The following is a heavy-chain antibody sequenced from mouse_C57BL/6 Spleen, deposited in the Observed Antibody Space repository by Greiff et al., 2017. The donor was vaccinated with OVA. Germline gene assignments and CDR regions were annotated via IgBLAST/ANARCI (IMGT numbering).Heavy chain of an antibody. J-gene: IGHJ1*03. CDR1: GFTFSDYG. Sequence: EVQLVESGGGLVKPGGSLKLSCAASGFTFSDYGMHWVRQAPEKGLEWVAYISSGSSTIYYADTVKGRFTISRDNAKNTLFLQMTSLRSEDTAMYYCARPGDGYYVDFDVWGTGTTVTVSS. CDR2: ISSGSSTI. D-gene: IGHD2-3*01. V-gene: IGHV5-17*01. CDR3: ARPGDGYYVDFDV.